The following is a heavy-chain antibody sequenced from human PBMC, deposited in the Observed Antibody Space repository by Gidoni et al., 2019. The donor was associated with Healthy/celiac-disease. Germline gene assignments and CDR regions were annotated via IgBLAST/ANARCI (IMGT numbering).Heavy chain of an antibody. V-gene: IGHV3-23*01. CDR3: ASSPICGGDCYSGWYYYGMDV. CDR2: ISGSGGST. CDR1: GFTFTSSP. D-gene: IGHD2-21*01. Sequence: EVQLLESGGGLVQPGGSLRLSCAASGFTFTSSPMTWARQAPGKGLEWVSAISGSGGSTYYADSVKGRFTISRDNSKNTLYLQMNSLRAEDTAVYYCASSPICGGDCYSGWYYYGMDVWGQGTTVTVSS. J-gene: IGHJ6*02.